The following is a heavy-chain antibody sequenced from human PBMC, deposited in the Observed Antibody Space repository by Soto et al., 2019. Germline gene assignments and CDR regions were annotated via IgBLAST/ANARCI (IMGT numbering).Heavy chain of an antibody. J-gene: IGHJ4*02. D-gene: IGHD1-1*01. V-gene: IGHV4-34*01. CDR2: INHSGST. CDR1: GGSFSGYY. CDR3: ARGETTGTTVYYFDY. Sequence: QVQLQQWGAGLLKPSETLSLTCAVYGGSFSGYYWSWIRQPPGKGLEWIGEINHSGSTNYNPSLKRRVTISVDTSKNQFPLKLSSVTAADTAVYYCARGETTGTTVYYFDYWGQGTLVTVSS.